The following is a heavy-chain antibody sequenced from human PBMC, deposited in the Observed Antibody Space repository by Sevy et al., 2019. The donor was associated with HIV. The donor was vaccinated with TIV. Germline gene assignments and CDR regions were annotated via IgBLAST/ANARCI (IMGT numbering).Heavy chain of an antibody. Sequence: GGSLRLSCAASGFTFSSYAMSWVRQAPGKGLEWVSAISGSGGSTYYADSVKGRFTISRGNSKNTLYLQMNSLRAEDTAVYYCAKCLSFTMIVDYFDYWGQGTLVTVSS. CDR3: AKCLSFTMIVDYFDY. V-gene: IGHV3-23*01. CDR1: GFTFSSYA. D-gene: IGHD3-22*01. J-gene: IGHJ4*02. CDR2: ISGSGGST.